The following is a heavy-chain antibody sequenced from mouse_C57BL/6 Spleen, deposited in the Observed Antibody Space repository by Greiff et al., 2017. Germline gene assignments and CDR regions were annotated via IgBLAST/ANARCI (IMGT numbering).Heavy chain of an antibody. CDR2: IYPGDGDT. CDR1: GYAFSSSW. J-gene: IGHJ2*01. Sequence: QVQLQQSGPELVKPGASVKISCKASGYAFSSSWMNWVKQRPGKGLEWIGRIYPGDGDTNYNGKFKGKATLTADKSSSTAYMQLSSLTSEDSAVYFCAIGTTVDYFDYWGQGTTLTVSS. V-gene: IGHV1-82*01. CDR3: AIGTTVDYFDY. D-gene: IGHD1-1*01.